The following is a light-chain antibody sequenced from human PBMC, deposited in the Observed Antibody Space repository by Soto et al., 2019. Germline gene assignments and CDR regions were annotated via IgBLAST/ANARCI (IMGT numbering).Light chain of an antibody. CDR1: SGHSNYA. V-gene: IGLV4-69*01. J-gene: IGLJ2*01. CDR3: QTWGTGIHVV. Sequence: QSVLTQSPSASASLGASVRLTCTLSSGHSNYAIAWHQQQPEKGPRFLIKLNSDGSHIKGDGIPVRFSGSRSGAERYLTISSLQSEDEADYYCQTWGTGIHVVFGGGTKLTVL. CDR2: LNSDGSH.